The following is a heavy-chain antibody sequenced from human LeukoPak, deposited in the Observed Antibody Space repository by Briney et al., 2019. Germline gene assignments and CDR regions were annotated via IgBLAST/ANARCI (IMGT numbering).Heavy chain of an antibody. V-gene: IGHV4-59*08. J-gene: IGHJ6*03. Sequence: PSETLSLTCTVSGGSISSYYWSWIRQPPGKGLEWIGYIYYSGSTYYNPSLKSRVTISVDTSKNQFSLKLSSVTAADTAVYYCARRGSYYAWDYYYYMDVWGKGTTVTVSS. D-gene: IGHD1-26*01. CDR2: IYYSGST. CDR1: GGSISSYY. CDR3: ARRGSYYAWDYYYYMDV.